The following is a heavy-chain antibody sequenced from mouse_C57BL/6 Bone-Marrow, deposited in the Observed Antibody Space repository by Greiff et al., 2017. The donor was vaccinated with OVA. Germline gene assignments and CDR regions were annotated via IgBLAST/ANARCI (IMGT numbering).Heavy chain of an antibody. CDR2: IDPSDSDT. CDR1: GYTFTSYW. J-gene: IGHJ4*01. Sequence: QVQLQQPGAELVRPGSSVKLSCKASGYTFTSYWMHWVKQRPIQGLEWIGNIDPSDSDTHYNQKFKDKATLTVDKSSSTAYMQLSSLTSEDSAVYYCAREEIYYDYDGGGVDYWGQGTSVTVSS. V-gene: IGHV1-52*01. D-gene: IGHD2-4*01. CDR3: AREEIYYDYDGGGVDY.